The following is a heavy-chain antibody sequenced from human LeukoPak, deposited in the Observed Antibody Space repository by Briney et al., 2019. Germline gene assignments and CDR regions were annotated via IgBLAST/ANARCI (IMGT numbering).Heavy chain of an antibody. D-gene: IGHD2-2*01. CDR1: GGTFSSYA. J-gene: IGHJ5*02. V-gene: IGHV1-69*13. CDR3: ARYLVVPAATWFDP. CDR2: IIPIFGTA. Sequence: GASVTVSCKASGGTFSSYAISWVRQAPGQGLEWMGGIIPIFGTANYAQKFQGRVTITADESTSTAYMELSSLRSEDTAVYYCARYLVVPAATWFDPWGQGTLVTVSS.